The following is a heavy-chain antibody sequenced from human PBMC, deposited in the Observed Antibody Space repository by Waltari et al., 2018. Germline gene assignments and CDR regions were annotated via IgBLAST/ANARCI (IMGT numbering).Heavy chain of an antibody. Sequence: QVQLVQSGAEVKKPGSSVKVSCKASGGTFSSYAIGWVRQAPGKGPEWMGGIIPIFGTANYAQKFRGRVTITADESTSTAYMELSSLRSEDTAVYYCARSRCGGDCYSSWFDPWGQGTLVTVSS. J-gene: IGHJ5*02. CDR3: ARSRCGGDCYSSWFDP. CDR2: IIPIFGTA. V-gene: IGHV1-69*01. CDR1: GGTFSSYA. D-gene: IGHD2-21*01.